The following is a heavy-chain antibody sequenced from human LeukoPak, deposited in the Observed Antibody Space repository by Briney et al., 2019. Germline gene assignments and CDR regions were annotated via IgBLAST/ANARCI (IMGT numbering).Heavy chain of an antibody. V-gene: IGHV3-23*01. J-gene: IGHJ4*02. CDR3: ANHQRNILLWFGEL. Sequence: PGGSLRLSCAASRFTFTTYAMSWVRQTPGKGLEWVSTISGSGHITGYADSVKGRFTISRDNSKNTLYLQMNSLRAEDTAVYYCANHQRNILLWFGELWGQGTLVTVSS. CDR1: RFTFTTYA. CDR2: ISGSGHIT. D-gene: IGHD3-10*01.